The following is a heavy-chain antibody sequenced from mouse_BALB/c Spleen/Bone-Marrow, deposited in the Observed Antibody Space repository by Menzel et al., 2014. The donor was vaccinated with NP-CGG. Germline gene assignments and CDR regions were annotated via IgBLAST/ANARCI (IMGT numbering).Heavy chain of an antibody. CDR3: ARDRYYGYAMDY. CDR1: RFTFSSYG. CDR2: INSNGGST. D-gene: IGHD1-1*01. Sequence: EVKLVESGGGLVQPGGSLKLSCAASRFTFSSYGMSWVRQTPDERLELVATINSNGGSTYYPDSVKGRFTISRDNAKNTLYLQMSSLKSEDTAMYYCARDRYYGYAMDYWGQGTSVTVSS. V-gene: IGHV5-6-3*01. J-gene: IGHJ4*01.